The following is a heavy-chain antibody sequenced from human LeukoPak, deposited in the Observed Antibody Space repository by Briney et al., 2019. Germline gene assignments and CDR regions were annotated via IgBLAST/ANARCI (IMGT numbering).Heavy chain of an antibody. V-gene: IGHV3-30*02. CDR3: AKVVGGSYSGYFDY. J-gene: IGHJ4*02. Sequence: GETLRLSCAASGFTFSSYGMHWVRQAPGKGLEWVAFIRYDGSNKYYADSVKGRFTISRDNSKNTLYLQMNSLRAEDTAVYYCAKVVGGSYSGYFDYWGQGTLVTVSS. CDR1: GFTFSSYG. D-gene: IGHD1-26*01. CDR2: IRYDGSNK.